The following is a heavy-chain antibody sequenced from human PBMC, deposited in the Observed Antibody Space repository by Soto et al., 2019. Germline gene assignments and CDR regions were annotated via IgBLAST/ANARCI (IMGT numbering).Heavy chain of an antibody. CDR3: AHRAEAARPFDP. J-gene: IGHJ5*02. V-gene: IGHV2-5*02. Sequence: QITLKESGPTLVKPTQTLTLTCTFSGFSLTTSGEGVGWIRQPPGKAMEWLALIYWDDDKRYNPSLESRLTITKDTSKSQVVLTITNMDPVDTATYYCAHRAEAARPFDPWGQGTLVTVSS. CDR1: GFSLTTSGEG. D-gene: IGHD6-6*01. CDR2: IYWDDDK.